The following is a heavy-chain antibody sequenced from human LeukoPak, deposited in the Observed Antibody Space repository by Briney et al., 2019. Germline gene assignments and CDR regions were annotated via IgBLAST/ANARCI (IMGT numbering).Heavy chain of an antibody. Sequence: GGSLRLSCAASGFTFSSYEMNWVRQAPGKELEWVSYISSSGSTIYYADSVKGRFTISRDNAKNSLYLQMNSLRAEDTAVYYCARVVPNLYYWYFDLWGRGTLVTVSS. CDR3: ARVVPNLYYWYFDL. J-gene: IGHJ2*01. D-gene: IGHD3-10*01. V-gene: IGHV3-48*03. CDR1: GFTFSSYE. CDR2: ISSSGSTI.